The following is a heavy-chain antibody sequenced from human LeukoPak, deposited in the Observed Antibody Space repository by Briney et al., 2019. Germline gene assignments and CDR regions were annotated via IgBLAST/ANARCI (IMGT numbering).Heavy chain of an antibody. J-gene: IGHJ4*02. Sequence: ASVKVSCKASGYTFTGYYMHWVRQAPGQGLESMGWINPNSGGTNYAQKFQGGVTMTRDTSVSTAYMELSRLRSDDTAVYYCARDREWELLCYFDYWGQGTLVTVSS. D-gene: IGHD1-26*01. CDR1: GYTFTGYY. CDR3: ARDREWELLCYFDY. V-gene: IGHV1-2*02. CDR2: INPNSGGT.